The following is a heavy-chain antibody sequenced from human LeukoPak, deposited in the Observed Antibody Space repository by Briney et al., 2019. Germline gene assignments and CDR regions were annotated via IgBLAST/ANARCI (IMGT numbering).Heavy chain of an antibody. D-gene: IGHD3-22*01. Sequence: GGSLRLSCAASGFTFSSYAMHWVRQAPGKGLEWVAVISYDGSNKYYADSVKGRFTISRDNSKNTLYLQMNSLRAEDTAVYYCAKDSETEVVITSAFDIWGQGTMVTVSS. V-gene: IGHV3-30*04. CDR3: AKDSETEVVITSAFDI. CDR1: GFTFSSYA. J-gene: IGHJ3*02. CDR2: ISYDGSNK.